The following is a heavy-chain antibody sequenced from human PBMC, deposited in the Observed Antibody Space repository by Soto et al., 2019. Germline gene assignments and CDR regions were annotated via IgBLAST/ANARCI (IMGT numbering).Heavy chain of an antibody. CDR2: IKSQTDGGTT. V-gene: IGHV3-15*07. J-gene: IGHJ6*02. Sequence: EVQLVESGGGLVKPGGSLRLSCAASGFTFNKAWMNWVRQAPGKGLEWVGRIKSQTDGGTTDYAAPVKGRFTVSRDDSENTLYLQMNSLKIEDTAVYYCTTDRNYESWITYYYYAMDVWGQGTTVTVSS. CDR1: GFTFNKAW. CDR3: TTDRNYESWITYYYYAMDV. D-gene: IGHD3-3*01.